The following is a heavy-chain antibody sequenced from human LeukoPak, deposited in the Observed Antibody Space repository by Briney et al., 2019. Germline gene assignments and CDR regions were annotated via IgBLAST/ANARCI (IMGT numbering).Heavy chain of an antibody. D-gene: IGHD5-18*01. V-gene: IGHV4-59*01. CDR3: AREAAAGYSYGYANAFDI. Sequence: SETLSLTCNVSGGSISSYYGSWIRQPPGKGLEGIGYSYYSGSTNYNPSLKSRVTISVDTSKTQFSLKLSSVTAADTAVYYCAREAAAGYSYGYANAFDIWGQGTMVTVSS. J-gene: IGHJ3*02. CDR1: GGSISSYY. CDR2: SYYSGST.